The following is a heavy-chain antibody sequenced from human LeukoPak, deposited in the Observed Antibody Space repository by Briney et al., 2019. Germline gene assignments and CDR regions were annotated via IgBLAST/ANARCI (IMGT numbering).Heavy chain of an antibody. Sequence: ASVKVSCKASGGTFSSYAISWVRQTPGQGLEWMGGIIPIFGTANYAQKFQGRVTITADESTSTAYMELSSLRSEDTAVYYCARGYDFWSGHSYFDYWGQGTLVTVSS. D-gene: IGHD3-3*01. J-gene: IGHJ4*02. CDR1: GGTFSSYA. V-gene: IGHV1-69*13. CDR2: IIPIFGTA. CDR3: ARGYDFWSGHSYFDY.